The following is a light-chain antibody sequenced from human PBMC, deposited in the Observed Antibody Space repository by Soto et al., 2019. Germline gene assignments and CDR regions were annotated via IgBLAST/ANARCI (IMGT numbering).Light chain of an antibody. Sequence: EIVLTQSPGTLSLSPGERVTLSCRASQSIRSSHLAWYQQRPGQAPRLLIYDASNRATGIPARFSGSGSGTDFTLTISSLEPADFAVYYCQHRSNWPPTFGGGTKVEIK. J-gene: IGKJ4*01. CDR2: DAS. CDR1: QSIRSSH. V-gene: IGKV3-11*01. CDR3: QHRSNWPPT.